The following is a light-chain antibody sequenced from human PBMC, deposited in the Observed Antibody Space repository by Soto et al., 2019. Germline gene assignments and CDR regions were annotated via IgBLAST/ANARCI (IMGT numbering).Light chain of an antibody. Sequence: EIVMTQSPASLSVSPGERAALSCRATHSVSSSLAWYQQKPGQAPRLLIYGASTRATGIPVRFSGSGSGTEFTVTISSLQSEDSAVYYCQQYNDWPPTFGGGTKVEIK. CDR1: HSVSSS. J-gene: IGKJ4*01. CDR2: GAS. CDR3: QQYNDWPPT. V-gene: IGKV3-15*01.